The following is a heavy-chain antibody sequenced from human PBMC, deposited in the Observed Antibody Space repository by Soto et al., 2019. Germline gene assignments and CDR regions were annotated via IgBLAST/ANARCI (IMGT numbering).Heavy chain of an antibody. V-gene: IGHV4-30-4*01. J-gene: IGHJ4*02. CDR2: IYYRGNA. CDR1: GGSISSGDSY. D-gene: IGHD3-10*01. CDR3: ARDNPGDRGNFEY. Sequence: QVHLQESGPGLVKPSQTLSLTCTVSGGSISSGDSYWSWIRQPPGQGLEWIGFIYYRGNAYYNPSLKSRAIISVATSKNQCSLGLTSVTAADTAVYYWARDNPGDRGNFEYWGQGTLVTVSP.